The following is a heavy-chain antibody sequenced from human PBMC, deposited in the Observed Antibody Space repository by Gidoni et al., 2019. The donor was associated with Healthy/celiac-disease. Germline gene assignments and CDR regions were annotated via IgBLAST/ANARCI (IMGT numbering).Heavy chain of an antibody. Sequence: QVQLVESGGGVVQPGRSLRLPCAASGFTFSSYGMHWVRQAPGKGLEWVAVISYDGSNKYYADSVKGRLTISRDNSKNTLYLQMNSLRAEDTAVYYCAKERLGAFDIWGQGTMVTVSS. CDR3: AKERLGAFDI. D-gene: IGHD3-22*01. CDR1: GFTFSSYG. V-gene: IGHV3-30*18. J-gene: IGHJ3*02. CDR2: ISYDGSNK.